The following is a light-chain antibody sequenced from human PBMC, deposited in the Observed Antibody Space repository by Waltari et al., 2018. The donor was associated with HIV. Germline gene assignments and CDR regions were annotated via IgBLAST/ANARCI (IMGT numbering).Light chain of an antibody. CDR3: QQLRT. CDR2: GTS. Sequence: DIQLTQSPSLLSASAGDRVIITCRASLGVSGYVAWYQQKPGKAPKLLIYGTSILQGGVPSRFTGRGSGTEFTLTINSLQPEDSATYYCQQLRTFGQGTNVEIK. CDR1: LGVSGY. V-gene: IGKV1-9*01. J-gene: IGKJ1*01.